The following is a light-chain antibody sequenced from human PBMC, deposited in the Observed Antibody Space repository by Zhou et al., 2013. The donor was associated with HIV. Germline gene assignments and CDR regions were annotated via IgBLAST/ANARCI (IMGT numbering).Light chain of an antibody. V-gene: IGKV2-28*01. CDR2: LGS. J-gene: IGKJ4*01. CDR3: MQALQTPLT. Sequence: DIVMTQSPLSLPVTPGEPASISCRSSQSLLHSNGYTYLDWYLQKPGQSPQLLIHLGSNRASGIPDRFSGSGSGTDFTLQINRVEAEDVGLYYCMQALQTPLTFGGGTKVEIK. CDR1: QSLLHSNGYTY.